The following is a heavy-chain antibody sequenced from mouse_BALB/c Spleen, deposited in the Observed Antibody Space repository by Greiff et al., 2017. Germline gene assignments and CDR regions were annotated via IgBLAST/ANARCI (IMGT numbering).Heavy chain of an antibody. J-gene: IGHJ4*01. V-gene: IGHV5-6-3*01. CDR3: ARALYGNYVKAMDY. CDR1: GFTFSSYG. CDR2: INSNGGST. Sequence: VQLVESGGGLVQPGGSLKLSCAASGFTFSSYGMSWVRQTPDKRLELVATINSNGGSTYYPDSVKGRFTISRDNAKNTLYLQMSSLKSEDTAMYYCARALYGNYVKAMDYWGQGTSVTVSS. D-gene: IGHD2-1*01.